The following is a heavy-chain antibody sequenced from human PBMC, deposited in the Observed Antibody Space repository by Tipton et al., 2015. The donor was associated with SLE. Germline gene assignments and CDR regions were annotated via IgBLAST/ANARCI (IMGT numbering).Heavy chain of an antibody. CDR3: ARAGYSSSTGFDY. CDR1: GGSISSHY. D-gene: IGHD6-13*01. CDR2: IYYSGST. J-gene: IGHJ4*02. Sequence: TLSLTCTVSGGSISSHYWSWIRQPPGKGLEWIGYIYYSGSTNYNPSLKSRVTMSVDTSKNQFSLKLSSVTAADTAVYYCARAGYSSSTGFDYWGQGTLVTVSS. V-gene: IGHV4-59*11.